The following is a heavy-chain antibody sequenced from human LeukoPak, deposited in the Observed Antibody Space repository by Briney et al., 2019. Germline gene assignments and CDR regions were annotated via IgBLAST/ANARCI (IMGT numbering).Heavy chain of an antibody. D-gene: IGHD1-1*01. CDR2: IYNSGST. V-gene: IGHV4-59*01. Sequence: SETLSLTCTVSAGSISIYYWRWIRQPPGKGREWSGYIYNSGSTNYNPSLRSRITMSVDRSKKQFSPNLRSVTAADTAVYYCARGGGTNLAEEAFDFWGQGTMVTVSS. CDR3: ARGGGTNLAEEAFDF. CDR1: AGSISIYY. J-gene: IGHJ3*01.